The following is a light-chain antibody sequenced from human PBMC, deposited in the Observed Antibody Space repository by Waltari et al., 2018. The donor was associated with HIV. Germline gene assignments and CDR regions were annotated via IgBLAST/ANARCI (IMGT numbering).Light chain of an antibody. Sequence: EIVMTQSPATLSVSPGERTTLSCRASQGIGTYLAWYQQKPGQTPRLLIYDASTRATDTPARFSGGGSGTEFTLTISSLQSEDFAMYFCQQFYNWPPWTFGQGTRVEI. J-gene: IGKJ1*01. CDR3: QQFYNWPPWT. CDR1: QGIGTY. V-gene: IGKV3-15*01. CDR2: DAS.